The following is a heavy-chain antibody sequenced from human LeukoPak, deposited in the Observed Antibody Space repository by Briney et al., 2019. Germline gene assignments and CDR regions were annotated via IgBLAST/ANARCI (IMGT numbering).Heavy chain of an antibody. V-gene: IGHV3-30-3*01. Sequence: GGSLRLSCAASGFSFSSYTMHWVRQAPGKGLEWVAVISYDGNNKYYADSVKGRFTISRDNSKNTLYLQMNSLRAEDTAVYYCARESFSGYGYYYFDYWGQGTLVTVSS. J-gene: IGHJ4*02. CDR1: GFSFSSYT. D-gene: IGHD5-12*01. CDR2: ISYDGNNK. CDR3: ARESFSGYGYYYFDY.